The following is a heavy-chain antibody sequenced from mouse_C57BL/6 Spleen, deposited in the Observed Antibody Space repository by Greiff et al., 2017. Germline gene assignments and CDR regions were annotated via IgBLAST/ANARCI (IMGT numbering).Heavy chain of an antibody. CDR2: IDPENGDT. CDR1: GFNIKDDY. V-gene: IGHV14-4*01. J-gene: IGHJ1*03. CDR3: TTGARYGSSYVGWYFDV. Sequence: VQLKESGAELVRPGASVKLSCTASGFNIKDDYMHWVKQRPEQGLEWIGWIDPENGDTEYASKFQGKATITADTSSNTAYLQLSSLTSEDTAVYYCTTGARYGSSYVGWYFDVWGTGTTVTVSS. D-gene: IGHD1-1*01.